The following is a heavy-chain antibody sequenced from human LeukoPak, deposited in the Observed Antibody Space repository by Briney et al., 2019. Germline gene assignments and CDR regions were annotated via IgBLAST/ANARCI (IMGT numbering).Heavy chain of an antibody. J-gene: IGHJ3*02. Sequence: KASETLSLTCTVSGGSISSYYWSWIRQPAGKGLEWIGRIYTSGSTNCNPSLKSRVTMSVDTSKNQFSLKLSSVTAADTAVYYCARVLGAYYDILTGSEVFDIWGQGTMVTVSS. D-gene: IGHD3-9*01. V-gene: IGHV4-4*07. CDR1: GGSISSYY. CDR3: ARVLGAYYDILTGSEVFDI. CDR2: IYTSGST.